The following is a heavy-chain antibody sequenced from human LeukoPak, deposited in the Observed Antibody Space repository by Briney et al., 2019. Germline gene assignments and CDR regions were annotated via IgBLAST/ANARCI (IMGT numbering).Heavy chain of an antibody. Sequence: LTGGSLRLSCAASGFTFSTYGMTWVRQAPGKGLEWVSGIRGSGYDTYYADSVMGRFTISRDNAKNSLYLQMNSLRAEDTAVYYCARDDLGYCSGGSCVRGAFDIWGQGTMVTVSS. CDR3: ARDDLGYCSGGSCVRGAFDI. V-gene: IGHV3-23*01. CDR2: IRGSGYDT. CDR1: GFTFSTYG. J-gene: IGHJ3*02. D-gene: IGHD2-15*01.